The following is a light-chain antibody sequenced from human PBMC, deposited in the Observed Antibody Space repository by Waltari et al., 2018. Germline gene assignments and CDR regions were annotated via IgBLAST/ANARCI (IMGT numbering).Light chain of an antibody. CDR1: SSDIGIYNY. J-gene: IGLJ1*01. Sequence: QSALTQPASVSGSLGQSITMSCTGTSSDIGIYNYVSWSQQQPGKAPNLLIYDVSNRPSGVSNRFSGSKSGNTASLTISGLQSEDEADYYCTSFSSDSTPLVFGTGTRVTV. V-gene: IGLV2-14*03. CDR3: TSFSSDSTPLV. CDR2: DVS.